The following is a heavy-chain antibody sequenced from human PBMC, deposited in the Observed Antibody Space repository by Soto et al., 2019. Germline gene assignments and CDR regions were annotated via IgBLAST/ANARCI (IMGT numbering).Heavy chain of an antibody. CDR3: ARPYYYDSSGYPDAFDI. D-gene: IGHD3-22*01. CDR1: GFTFSRYS. CDR2: ISSSSSTI. V-gene: IGHV3-48*02. Sequence: GGSLRLSCAASGFTFSRYSMNWVRQAPGKGLEWVSYISSSSSTIYYADSVKGRFTISRDNAKNSLYLQMNSLRDEDTAVYYCARPYYYDSSGYPDAFDIWGQGAMVTVSS. J-gene: IGHJ3*02.